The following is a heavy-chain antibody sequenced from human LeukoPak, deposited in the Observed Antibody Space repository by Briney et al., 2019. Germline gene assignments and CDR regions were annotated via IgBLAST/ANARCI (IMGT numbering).Heavy chain of an antibody. CDR2: ISGSGGST. V-gene: IGHV3-23*01. Sequence: GGSLRLSCAASGFTFSSYAMSWVRQAPGKGLEWVSSISGSGGSTHYADSVKGRFTISRDNSKNTLYLQMNSLRAEDTAVYYCARGRSGAFDIWGQGTVVTVSS. J-gene: IGHJ3*02. CDR3: ARGRSGAFDI. CDR1: GFTFSSYA.